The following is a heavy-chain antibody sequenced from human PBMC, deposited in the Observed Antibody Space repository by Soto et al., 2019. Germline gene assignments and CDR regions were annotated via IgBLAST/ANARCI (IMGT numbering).Heavy chain of an antibody. CDR3: ARDKITGLFDY. CDR2: INHSGST. CDR1: GGSFSGYY. J-gene: IGHJ4*02. V-gene: IGHV4-34*01. D-gene: IGHD2-8*02. Sequence: QVQLQQWGAGLLKPSETLSLTCAVYGGSFSGYYWTWIRQPPGTGLEWIWEINHSGSTNYNPSLKSRVTISVDTSKNQFSRKLTSVTAADTAVYYCARDKITGLFDYWGQGTLVTVSS.